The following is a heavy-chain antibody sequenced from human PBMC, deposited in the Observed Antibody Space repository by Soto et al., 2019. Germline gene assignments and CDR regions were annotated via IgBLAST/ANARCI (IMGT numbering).Heavy chain of an antibody. CDR1: GFTFSNYG. D-gene: IGHD6-19*01. CDR2: ISYGGSNK. J-gene: IGHJ6*02. V-gene: IGHV3-30*18. Sequence: GGSLRLSCAASGFTFSNYGMHWVRQAPGKGLEWVAVISYGGSNKYYADSVKGRFTISRDNSKNTLYLQMNSLRAEDTAVFYCAKAAVAGRYYYSGMDVWGQGTTLTVSS. CDR3: AKAAVAGRYYYSGMDV.